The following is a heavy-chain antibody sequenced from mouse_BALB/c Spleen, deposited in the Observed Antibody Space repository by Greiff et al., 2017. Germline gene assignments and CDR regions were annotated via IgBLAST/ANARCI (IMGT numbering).Heavy chain of an antibody. J-gene: IGHJ4*01. CDR3: ARWGYGNYAMDY. D-gene: IGHD2-1*01. Sequence: EVNLVESGGGLVQPGGSRKLSCAASGFTFSSFGMHWVRQAPEKGLEWVAYISSGSSTIYYADTVKGRFTISRDNPKNTLFLQMTSLRSEDTAMYYCARWGYGNYAMDYWGQGTSVTVSS. CDR1: GFTFSSFG. CDR2: ISSGSSTI. V-gene: IGHV5-17*02.